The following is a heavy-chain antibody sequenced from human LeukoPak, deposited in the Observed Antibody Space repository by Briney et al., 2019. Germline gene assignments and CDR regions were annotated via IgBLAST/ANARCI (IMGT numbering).Heavy chain of an antibody. CDR3: AGLYSSGYDY. V-gene: IGHV1-69*13. D-gene: IGHD3-22*01. J-gene: IGHJ4*02. Sequence: ASVKVSCKASGGTFSSYAISWVRQAPGQGLEWMGGIIPIFGTANYAQKFQGRVTITADESTSTAYMELSSLRSDDTAVYYCAGLYSSGYDYWGQGTLVTVSS. CDR2: IIPIFGTA. CDR1: GGTFSSYA.